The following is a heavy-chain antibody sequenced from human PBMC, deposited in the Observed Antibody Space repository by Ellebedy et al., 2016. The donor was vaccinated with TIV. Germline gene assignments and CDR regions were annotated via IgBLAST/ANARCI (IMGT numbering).Heavy chain of an antibody. D-gene: IGHD2-21*02. Sequence: SVKVSXKASGGTFSSYAISWVRQAPGQGLEWMGGIIPIFGTANYAQKFQGRVTITADESTSTAYMELSSLRSEDTAVYYCARDPAVVTAIAAFDIWGQGTMVTVSS. V-gene: IGHV1-69*13. CDR2: IIPIFGTA. J-gene: IGHJ3*02. CDR1: GGTFSSYA. CDR3: ARDPAVVTAIAAFDI.